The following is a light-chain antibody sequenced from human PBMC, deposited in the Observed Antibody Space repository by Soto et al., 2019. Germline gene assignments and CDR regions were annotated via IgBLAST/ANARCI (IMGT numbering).Light chain of an antibody. CDR3: SSYTDSSNYV. J-gene: IGLJ1*01. CDR1: GSDVGGYKY. CDR2: EVT. V-gene: IGLV2-14*01. Sequence: QSALTQPASVSGSPGQSITISCTGTGSDVGGYKYVSWYQKHPGKAPNLMIYEVTNRPSGVSSRFSGSKSGNTASLTISGLQAEDEADYYCSSYTDSSNYVFGTGTKVTVL.